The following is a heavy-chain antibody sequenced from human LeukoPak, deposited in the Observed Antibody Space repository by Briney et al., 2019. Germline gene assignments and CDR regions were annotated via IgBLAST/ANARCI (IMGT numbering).Heavy chain of an antibody. CDR1: GFSSSYFH. V-gene: IGHV3-11*01. CDR3: AGERDDALDM. CDR2: SSTCGSTI. Sequence: GAFLRPSCAAAGFSSSYFHMCWIRQAARKGRDWVSFSSTCGSTIFYADSVKGRFTIARDNAKNSLDLQMNSLRAEDTAFYYYAGERDDALDMWGPGTMVTVSS. J-gene: IGHJ3*02.